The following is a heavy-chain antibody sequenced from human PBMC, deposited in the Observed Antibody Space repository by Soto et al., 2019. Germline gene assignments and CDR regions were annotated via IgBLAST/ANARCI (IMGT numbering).Heavy chain of an antibody. V-gene: IGHV1-69*13. CDR3: ARDSRQYYDSSGYYLYYYYGMDV. Sequence: GASVKVSCKASGGTFSSYAISWVRQAPGQGLEWMGGIIPIFGTANYAQKFQGRVTITADESTSTAYMELSSLRSEDTAVYYCARDSRQYYDSSGYYLYYYYGMDVWGQGXTVTVPS. J-gene: IGHJ6*02. CDR2: IIPIFGTA. CDR1: GGTFSSYA. D-gene: IGHD3-22*01.